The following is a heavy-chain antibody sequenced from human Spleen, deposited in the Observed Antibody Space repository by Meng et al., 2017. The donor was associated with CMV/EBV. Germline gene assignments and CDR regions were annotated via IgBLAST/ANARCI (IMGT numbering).Heavy chain of an antibody. CDR1: GGSISSGDYY. V-gene: IGHV4-30-4*08. CDR2: IYYSGST. CDR3: ARDMIVSGAFDY. D-gene: IGHD3-22*01. Sequence: QVQLQESGPGLVHPSHNLYLTCTVSGGSISSGDYYWSWIRQPPGKGLEWIGYIYYSGSTYYNPSLKSRVTISVDTSKNQFSLKLSSVTAADTAVYYCARDMIVSGAFDYWGQGTLVTVSS. J-gene: IGHJ4*02.